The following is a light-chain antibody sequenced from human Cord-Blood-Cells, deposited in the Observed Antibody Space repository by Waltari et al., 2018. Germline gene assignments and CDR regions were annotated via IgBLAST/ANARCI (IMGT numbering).Light chain of an antibody. Sequence: QSVLTQPPSASGTPGQRATISCSGSSSNIGSNTVNWDQQPPGTAPKLLIYSNNQRPSGVPDRFSGSKSGTSASLAISGLQSEDEADYYCAAWDDSLNGRVFGGGTKLTVL. J-gene: IGLJ3*02. CDR3: AAWDDSLNGRV. CDR1: SSNIGSNT. V-gene: IGLV1-44*01. CDR2: SNN.